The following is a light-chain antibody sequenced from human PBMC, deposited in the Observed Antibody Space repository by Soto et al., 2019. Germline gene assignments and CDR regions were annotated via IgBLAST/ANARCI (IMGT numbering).Light chain of an antibody. CDR2: EVS. CDR1: SSDIGDYDY. J-gene: IGLJ1*01. Sequence: QSALTQPASVSGSPGQSITISCTGTSSDIGDYDYVSWYQHLPGKAPKLMIYEVSNRPSGVSNRFSGSKSGNTASLTISGLQAEDEADYYCSSYTTSSTQVFGTGTKLTVL. CDR3: SSYTTSSTQV. V-gene: IGLV2-14*01.